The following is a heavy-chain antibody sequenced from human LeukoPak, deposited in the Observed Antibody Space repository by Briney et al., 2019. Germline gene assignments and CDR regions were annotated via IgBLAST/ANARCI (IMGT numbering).Heavy chain of an antibody. CDR1: GFTFSSYS. CDR3: ARDVSSGWYVSWFDP. D-gene: IGHD6-19*01. Sequence: GGSLRLSCAASGFTFSSYSMNWVRQAPGKGLEWVSSISSSSSYIYYADSVKGRFTISRDNAKNSLYLQMNSLRAEDTAVYYCARDVSSGWYVSWFDPWGQGTLVTVSS. CDR2: ISSSSSYI. J-gene: IGHJ5*02. V-gene: IGHV3-21*01.